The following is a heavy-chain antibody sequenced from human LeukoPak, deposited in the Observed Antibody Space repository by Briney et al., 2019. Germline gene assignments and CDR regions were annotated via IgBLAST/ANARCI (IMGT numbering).Heavy chain of an antibody. D-gene: IGHD3-10*01. J-gene: IGHJ4*02. V-gene: IGHV4-31*01. CDR1: GGSISSGGYY. Sequence: NTSQTLSLTCTVSGGSISSGGYYWSWIRQHPGKGLEWIGYIYYSGSTYYNPSLKSQVTISVDTSKNQFSLKLSSVTAADTAVYYCARGGYGSGSYYVDYWGQGTLVTVSS. CDR2: IYYSGST. CDR3: ARGGYGSGSYYVDY.